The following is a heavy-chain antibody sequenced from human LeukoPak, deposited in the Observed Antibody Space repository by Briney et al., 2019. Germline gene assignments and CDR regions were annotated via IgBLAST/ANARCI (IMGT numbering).Heavy chain of an antibody. CDR3: ARRTEVYGMDV. J-gene: IGHJ6*02. CDR2: IYYSGST. CDR1: GGSISNNRYY. Sequence: SETLSLTCTVSGGSISNNRYYWGWIRQPPGKGLEWIGSIYYSGSTYYNPSLKSRVTISVDTSKNQFSLKLSSVTAADTAVYYCARRTEVYGMDVWGQGTTVTVSS. V-gene: IGHV4-39*01. D-gene: IGHD1/OR15-1a*01.